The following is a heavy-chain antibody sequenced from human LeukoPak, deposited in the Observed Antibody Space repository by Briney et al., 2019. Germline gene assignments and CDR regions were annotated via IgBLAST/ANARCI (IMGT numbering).Heavy chain of an antibody. CDR3: ARTTITMVRGVIMDY. Sequence: PSETLSLTCTVSGGSISSYSWSWIRQPPGKGLEWIGYIYHSGSTYYNPSLKSRVTISVDRSKNQFSLKLSSVTAADTAVYYCARTTITMVRGVIMDYWVQGTLVTVSS. V-gene: IGHV4-59*12. CDR1: GGSISSYS. J-gene: IGHJ4*02. D-gene: IGHD3-10*01. CDR2: IYHSGST.